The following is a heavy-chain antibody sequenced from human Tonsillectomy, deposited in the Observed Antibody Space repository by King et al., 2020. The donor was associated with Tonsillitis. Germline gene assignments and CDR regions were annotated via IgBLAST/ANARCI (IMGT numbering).Heavy chain of an antibody. Sequence: VQLQESGPGLVKPSETLSLTCAVSGYSISSGYYWGWIRQPPGKGLEWIGSIYHSGSTYYNPSLKSLVTISVDTSKNQFSLKLRSVTAADTAVYYCASSWLTMVRPDYWGQGTLVTVSS. J-gene: IGHJ4*02. V-gene: IGHV4-38-2*01. CDR2: IYHSGST. D-gene: IGHD3-10*01. CDR1: GYSISSGYY. CDR3: ASSWLTMVRPDY.